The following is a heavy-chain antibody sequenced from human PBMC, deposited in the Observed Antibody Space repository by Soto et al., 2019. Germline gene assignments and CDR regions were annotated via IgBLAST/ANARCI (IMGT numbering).Heavy chain of an antibody. CDR3: AKFTRSYFDSSGYPDFFDY. V-gene: IGHV3-23*01. CDR2: TSSSGGNT. CDR1: GFTFSNYA. D-gene: IGHD3-22*01. J-gene: IGHJ4*02. Sequence: PGGSLRLSCAASGFTFSNYAMSWVRQAPGKGLDWVSTTSSSGGNTYYADSVKGRFTISRDNSKNTLYLQMNSLRAEDTAVYYCAKFTRSYFDSSGYPDFFDYWGQGTLVTVSS.